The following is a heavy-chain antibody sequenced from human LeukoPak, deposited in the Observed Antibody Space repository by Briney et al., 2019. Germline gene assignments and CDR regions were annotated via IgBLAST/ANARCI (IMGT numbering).Heavy chain of an antibody. J-gene: IGHJ4*02. CDR2: ISSCSSYI. CDR1: GFTFSSYS. CDR3: ARMAATIEDY. Sequence: AGGSLRLSCAASGFTFSSYSMNWVRQAPGKGLEWVSSISSCSSYIYYADSVKGRFTISRDNAKNSLYLQMNSLRAEDTAVYYCARMAATIEDYWGQGTLVTVSS. V-gene: IGHV3-21*01. D-gene: IGHD5-24*01.